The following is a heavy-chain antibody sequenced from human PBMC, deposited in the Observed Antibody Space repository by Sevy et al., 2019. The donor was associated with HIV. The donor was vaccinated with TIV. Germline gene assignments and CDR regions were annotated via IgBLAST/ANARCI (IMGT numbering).Heavy chain of an antibody. V-gene: IGHV3-15*01. Sequence: GGALRLSCAGSEITFSNTWMSWVRQAPGKGLEWIGRIKSKTDGGTTDYAAPVKGRFSISRDDSKNTLYLQMNSLKTEDTAVYYCTTQWFWGHGTLVTVSS. CDR2: IKSKTDGGTT. D-gene: IGHD3-22*01. CDR3: TTQWF. J-gene: IGHJ4*01. CDR1: EITFSNTW.